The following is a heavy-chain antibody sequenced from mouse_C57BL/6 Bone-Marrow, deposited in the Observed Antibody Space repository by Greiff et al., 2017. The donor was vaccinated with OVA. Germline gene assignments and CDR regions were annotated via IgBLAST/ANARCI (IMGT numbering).Heavy chain of an antibody. Sequence: EVQVVESGPSLVRPSQTLSLTCTVTGFSINSDCYWIWIRQFPGNKLEYIGYTFYSGITYYNPSLESRTYITRDTSKNQFSLKLSSVTTEDTATYYCARAGPHWYFDVWGTGTTVTVSS. V-gene: IGHV3-3*01. D-gene: IGHD3-3*01. CDR2: TFYSGIT. CDR3: ARAGPHWYFDV. J-gene: IGHJ1*03. CDR1: GFSINSDCY.